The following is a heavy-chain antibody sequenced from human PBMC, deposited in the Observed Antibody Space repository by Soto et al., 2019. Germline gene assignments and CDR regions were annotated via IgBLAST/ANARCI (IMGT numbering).Heavy chain of an antibody. CDR3: ARRSSGWYFDY. V-gene: IGHV3-23*01. J-gene: IGHJ4*02. Sequence: EVQLLESGGGLVQPGGSLRLYCEASGFTFSSYAMSWVRQAPGKGLEWVSAISGSGGSTYYADSVKGRFTISRDNSKNTLYLQMNSLRAEYTAVYYCARRSSGWYFDYWGQGTLVTVSS. CDR1: GFTFSSYA. D-gene: IGHD6-19*01. CDR2: ISGSGGST.